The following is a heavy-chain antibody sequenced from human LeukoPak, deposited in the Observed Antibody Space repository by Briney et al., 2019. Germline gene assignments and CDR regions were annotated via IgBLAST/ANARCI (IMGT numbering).Heavy chain of an antibody. J-gene: IGHJ3*02. D-gene: IGHD6-19*01. CDR1: GGSISSGGYY. V-gene: IGHV4-31*03. CDR2: IYYSGST. CDR3: ARDPRSPVAGAFDI. Sequence: SQTLSLTCTVSGGSISSGGYYWSWIRQHPGKGLEWIGYIYYSGSTYYNPSLKSRVTISVDTSKNQFSLKLSSVTAADTAVYYCARDPRSPVAGAFDIWGQGTMVTVSS.